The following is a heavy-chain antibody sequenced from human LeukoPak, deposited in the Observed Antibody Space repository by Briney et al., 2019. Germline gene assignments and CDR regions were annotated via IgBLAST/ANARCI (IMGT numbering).Heavy chain of an antibody. J-gene: IGHJ4*02. CDR1: GFPFSSYE. CDR2: ISSGSTI. D-gene: IGHD6-19*01. Sequence: GGSLRLSCAASGFPFSSYEMNWVRQAPGKGLEWVSYISSGSTIYDADSVKGRFTISRDNAKNSLYLQMNSLRAEDTAVYYCARESIAVAGAPFDYWGQGTLVTVSS. CDR3: ARESIAVAGAPFDY. V-gene: IGHV3-48*03.